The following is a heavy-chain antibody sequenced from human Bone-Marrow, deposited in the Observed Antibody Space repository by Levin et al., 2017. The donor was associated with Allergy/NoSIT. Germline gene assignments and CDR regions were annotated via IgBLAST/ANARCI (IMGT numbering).Heavy chain of an antibody. Sequence: GESLKISCAASGFTFSSYGMHWVRQAPGKGLEWVAVISYDGSNKYYADSVKGRFTISRDNSKNTLYLQMNSLRAEDTAVYYCAKDPQGGVATIGGVYGMDVWGQGTTVTVSS. D-gene: IGHD5-12*01. CDR1: GFTFSSYG. V-gene: IGHV3-30*18. CDR2: ISYDGSNK. CDR3: AKDPQGGVATIGGVYGMDV. J-gene: IGHJ6*02.